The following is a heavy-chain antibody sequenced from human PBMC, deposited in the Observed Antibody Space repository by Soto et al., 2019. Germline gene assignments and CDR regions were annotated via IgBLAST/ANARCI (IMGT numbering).Heavy chain of an antibody. CDR3: AQDRGWGVVSPSHDY. CDR1: GFTFRTFV. J-gene: IGHJ4*02. D-gene: IGHD2-21*01. V-gene: IGHV3-23*01. Sequence: EVQLLESGGGLVQPGGSLRVSCAASGFTFRTFVMSWVRQAPGKGLEWVSAIRGSGGETFYADSVKDRFTISRDNSRNTLYLQMNSLRDEDTALYFCAQDRGWGVVSPSHDYWGRGTLVTVSS. CDR2: IRGSGGET.